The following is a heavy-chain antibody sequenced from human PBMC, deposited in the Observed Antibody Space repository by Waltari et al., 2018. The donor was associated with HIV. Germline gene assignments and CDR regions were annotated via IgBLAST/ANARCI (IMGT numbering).Heavy chain of an antibody. CDR2: IKQDGSEK. V-gene: IGHV3-7*01. CDR1: GFTFSSYW. J-gene: IGHJ4*02. Sequence: EVQLVESGGGFVQPGGSLRLSCAASGFTFSSYWMSWVRQAPGKGLEWVANIKQDGSEKYYVDSVKGRFTISRDNAKNSLYLQMNSLRAEDTAVYYCARDRIPYYDFWSGYLDYWGQGTLVTVSS. CDR3: ARDRIPYYDFWSGYLDY. D-gene: IGHD3-3*01.